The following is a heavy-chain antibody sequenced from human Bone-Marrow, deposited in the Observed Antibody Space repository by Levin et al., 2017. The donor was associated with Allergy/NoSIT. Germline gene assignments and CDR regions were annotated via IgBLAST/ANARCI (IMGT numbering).Heavy chain of an antibody. V-gene: IGHV3-23*01. Sequence: GGSLRLSCAASGFTFSSYAMSWVRQAPGKGLEWVSAISGSGGSTYYADSVKGRFTISRDNSKNTLYLQMNSLRAEDTAVYYCAKDVSLRFLENYYYMDVWGKGTTVTVYS. J-gene: IGHJ6*03. CDR1: GFTFSSYA. CDR3: AKDVSLRFLENYYYMDV. CDR2: ISGSGGST. D-gene: IGHD3-3*01.